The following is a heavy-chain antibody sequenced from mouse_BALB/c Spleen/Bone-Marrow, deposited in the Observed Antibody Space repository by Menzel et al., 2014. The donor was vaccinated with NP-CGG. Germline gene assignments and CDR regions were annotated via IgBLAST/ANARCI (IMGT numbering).Heavy chain of an antibody. CDR3: ARSGYGSNYDY. CDR1: GYVFSSYW. Sequence: QVQLQQPGAELVRPGSSVKISCKASGYVFSSYWMIWVRQRPGQGLEWIGQIYPGDGDTNYNGKFKGKATLTADKSSSTAYMQLSSLTSEDSAVYFCARSGYGSNYDYWGQGTTLTVSS. CDR2: IYPGDGDT. J-gene: IGHJ2*01. V-gene: IGHV1-80*01. D-gene: IGHD1-1*01.